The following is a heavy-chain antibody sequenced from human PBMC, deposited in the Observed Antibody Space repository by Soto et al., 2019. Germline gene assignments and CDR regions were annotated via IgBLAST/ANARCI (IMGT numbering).Heavy chain of an antibody. J-gene: IGHJ4*02. CDR2: SYFSGNT. CDR1: GGSISSSSYY. CDR3: ARQAYYYDSTAYRD. Sequence: SETLSLTCSVSGGSISSSSYYWGWIRQPPGQGLEWIGSSYFSGNTYYKSSLKSRVTISVDTSKNQFSLELTSVTAADTAVYYCARQAYYYDSTAYRDWGQGTLVTVSS. D-gene: IGHD3-22*01. V-gene: IGHV4-39*01.